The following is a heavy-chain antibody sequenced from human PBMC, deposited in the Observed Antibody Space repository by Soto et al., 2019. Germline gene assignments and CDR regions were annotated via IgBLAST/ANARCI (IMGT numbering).Heavy chain of an antibody. J-gene: IGHJ4*02. CDR3: ARDLGYDILTGTFDY. CDR1: GFTFSSYS. D-gene: IGHD3-9*01. V-gene: IGHV3-21*01. Sequence: LRLSCAASGFTFSSYSMNWVRQAPGKGLEWVSSISSSSSYIYYADSVKGRFTISRDNAKNSLYLQMNSLRAEDTAVYYCARDLGYDILTGTFDYWGQGTLVTVSS. CDR2: ISSSSSYI.